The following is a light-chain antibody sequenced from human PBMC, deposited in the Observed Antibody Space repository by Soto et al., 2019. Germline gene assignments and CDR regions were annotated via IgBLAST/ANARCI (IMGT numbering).Light chain of an antibody. V-gene: IGLV2-14*03. Sequence: QSVLTQPASVSGSPGQSITISCTGTSSDVGDYNFVSWYQQLPGKAPKLMMYEVSHRPSRVSNRFSGSKSGNTASLTISGLLAEDEAHYYCSSHTTSSIWVFGGGTKLTVL. J-gene: IGLJ3*02. CDR2: EVS. CDR1: SSDVGDYNF. CDR3: SSHTTSSIWV.